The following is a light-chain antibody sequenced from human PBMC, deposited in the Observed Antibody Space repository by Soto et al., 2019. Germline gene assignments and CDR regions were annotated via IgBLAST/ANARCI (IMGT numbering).Light chain of an antibody. CDR1: QSVSTDY. CDR2: GAS. Sequence: EIVLTQSPGTLSLSPGERATLSCRASQSVSTDYLAWYQQKPGQAPRLLIHGASSRATGIPDRFSGSGSGTDFTLTINRLEPEDFAVYYCQQYGNSPWTTFGQGTRWIS. J-gene: IGKJ1*01. V-gene: IGKV3-20*01. CDR3: QQYGNSPWTT.